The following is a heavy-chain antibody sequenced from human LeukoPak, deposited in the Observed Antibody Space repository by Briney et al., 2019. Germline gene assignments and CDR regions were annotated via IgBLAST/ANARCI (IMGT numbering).Heavy chain of an antibody. Sequence: GGSLRLSCAASGFSFNNCAMNWVRQAPGKGLEWVSTIVGDGSKTYYADSVKGRFTISSDNSRTLLFLHMNSLRAEDTAVYYCAKQPYNFYYLDVWGEGTTVTVSS. CDR3: AKQPYNFYYLDV. D-gene: IGHD2-21*01. J-gene: IGHJ6*03. CDR2: IVGDGSKT. V-gene: IGHV3-23*01. CDR1: GFSFNNCA.